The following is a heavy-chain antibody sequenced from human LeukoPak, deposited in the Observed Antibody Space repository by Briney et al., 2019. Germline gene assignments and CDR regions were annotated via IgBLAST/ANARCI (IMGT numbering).Heavy chain of an antibody. D-gene: IGHD1-26*01. CDR2: ISTSSIYI. V-gene: IGHV3-21*05. CDR1: GFTFSSYE. J-gene: IGHJ6*03. CDR3: ARDPYSGSYGNYYYYFMDV. Sequence: GGSLRLSCAASGFTFSSYEMNWVRQAPGKGLEWVSYISTSSIYIYYADSVKGRFTISRDNAKNSLYLQMNSLRAEDTAVYYCARDPYSGSYGNYYYYFMDVWGKGTTVTISS.